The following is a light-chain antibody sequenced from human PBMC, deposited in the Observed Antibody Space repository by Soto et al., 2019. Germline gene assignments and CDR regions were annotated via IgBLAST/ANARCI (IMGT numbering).Light chain of an antibody. J-gene: IGLJ3*02. V-gene: IGLV3-21*04. CDR2: YDS. Sequence: SYEMTQPPSVSVAPGKTARITCGGANIGSKSVHWYQQKPGQAPVLVIYYDSDQPSGIPERFSGSNSGNTATLTISRVEAGDEADYYCQVWDSSSDHWVFGGGTKLTVL. CDR3: QVWDSSSDHWV. CDR1: NIGSKS.